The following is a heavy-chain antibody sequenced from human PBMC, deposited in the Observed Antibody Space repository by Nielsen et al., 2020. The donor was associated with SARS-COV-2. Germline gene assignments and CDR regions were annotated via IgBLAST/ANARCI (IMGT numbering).Heavy chain of an antibody. V-gene: IGHV1-69*13. Sequence: SVKVSCKASGGTFSNYDVTWVRQAPGQGLEWTGGIIPIFGTTNYAQNFQGRVTITADESTSTAYMELSSLRSDDTAVYYCTAFPIAQPNRFDPWGQGTLVTVSS. CDR1: GGTFSNYD. D-gene: IGHD2-2*01. J-gene: IGHJ5*02. CDR2: IIPIFGTT. CDR3: TAFPIAQPNRFDP.